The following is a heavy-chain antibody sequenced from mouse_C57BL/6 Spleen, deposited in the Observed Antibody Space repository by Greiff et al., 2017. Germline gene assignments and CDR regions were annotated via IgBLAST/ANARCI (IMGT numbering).Heavy chain of an antibody. J-gene: IGHJ4*01. Sequence: EVKLVESEGGLVQPGSSMKLSCTASGFTFSDYYMAWVRQVPEKGLEWVANINHDGSSTYYLDTLKSRFIISRDNAKNIQYLQMSSLKSEDTATYYCARDGYDYDEDAMDYWGQGTSVTVSS. D-gene: IGHD2-4*01. CDR3: ARDGYDYDEDAMDY. V-gene: IGHV5-16*01. CDR1: GFTFSDYY. CDR2: INHDGSST.